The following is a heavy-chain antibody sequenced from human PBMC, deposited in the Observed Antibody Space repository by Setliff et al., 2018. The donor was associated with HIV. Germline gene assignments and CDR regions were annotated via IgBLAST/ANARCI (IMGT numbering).Heavy chain of an antibody. V-gene: IGHV1-8*02. CDR3: ARREGEYYNFWSGSYYFDY. CDR1: GYTFTSYD. J-gene: IGHJ4*02. CDR2: MNPNSGNT. D-gene: IGHD3-3*01. Sequence: ASVKVSCKASGYTFTSYDINWVRQATGQGLEWMGWMNPNSGNTGYAQKFQGRVTMTRNTSISTAYMELSSLRSEDTAVYCCARREGEYYNFWSGSYYFDYWGQGTLVTVSS.